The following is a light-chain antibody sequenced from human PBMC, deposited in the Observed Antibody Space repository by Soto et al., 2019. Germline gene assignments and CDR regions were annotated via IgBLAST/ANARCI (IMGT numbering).Light chain of an antibody. CDR1: QSISIW. V-gene: IGKV1-5*03. CDR3: QQYNDYSRT. J-gene: IGKJ1*01. CDR2: KAS. Sequence: DIQMTQSPSTLSASVGDRVAITCRASQSISIWLAWYQQKPGKAPNLLIYKASSLESGVPSRFSGSGSGTEFTLTISSLQPDDFATYYCQQYNDYSRTFGQGTKVEIK.